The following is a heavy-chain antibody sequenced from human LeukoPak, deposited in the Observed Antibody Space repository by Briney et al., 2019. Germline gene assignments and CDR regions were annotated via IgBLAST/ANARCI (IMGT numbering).Heavy chain of an antibody. CDR2: IYSGGST. CDR1: GFTVSSNY. V-gene: IGHV3-66*01. D-gene: IGHD3-9*01. Sequence: GGSLRLSCAASGFTVSSNYMSWVRQAPGKGLEWVSVIYSGGSTYYADSVKGRFTISRDNSKNTLYLQMNSLRAEDTAVYYCASEFYDIRTPCWGQGTLVTVSS. J-gene: IGHJ4*02. CDR3: ASEFYDIRTPC.